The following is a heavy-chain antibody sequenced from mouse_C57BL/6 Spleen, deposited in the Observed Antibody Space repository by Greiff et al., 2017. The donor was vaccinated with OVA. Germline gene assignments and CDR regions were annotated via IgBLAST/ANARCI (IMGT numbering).Heavy chain of an antibody. CDR3: ARNGSSPSYAMDY. CDR2: ISSGSSTI. J-gene: IGHJ4*01. Sequence: DVKLVESGGGLVKPGGSLKLSCAASGFTFSDYGMHWVRQAPEKGLEWVAYISSGSSTIYYADTVKGRFTISRDNAKNTLFLQMTSLRSEDTAMYYCARNGSSPSYAMDYWGQGTSVTVSS. V-gene: IGHV5-17*01. CDR1: GFTFSDYG. D-gene: IGHD1-1*01.